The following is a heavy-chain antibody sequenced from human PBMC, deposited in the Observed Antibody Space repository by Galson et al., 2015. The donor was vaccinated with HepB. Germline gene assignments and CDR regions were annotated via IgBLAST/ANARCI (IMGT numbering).Heavy chain of an antibody. Sequence: SLRLSCAASGFTFSSYSMNWVRQAPGKGLEWVSSISSSSSYIYYADSVKGRFTISRDNAKNSLYLQMNSLRAEDTAVYYCARDLRIAVAGSSYYGMDVWGQGTTVTVSS. J-gene: IGHJ6*02. D-gene: IGHD6-19*01. CDR1: GFTFSSYS. V-gene: IGHV3-21*01. CDR3: ARDLRIAVAGSSYYGMDV. CDR2: ISSSSSYI.